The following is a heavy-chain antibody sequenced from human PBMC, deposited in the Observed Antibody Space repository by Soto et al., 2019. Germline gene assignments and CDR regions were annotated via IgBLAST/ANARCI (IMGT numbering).Heavy chain of an antibody. Sequence: ASVKVSCKASGYTFTSYAMHWVRQAPGQRLEWMGWINAGNGNTKYSQKFQGRVTITRDTSASTAYMELSSLRSEDTAVYYCARAIIQTTYPIYYYYYYMDVWAKGTTVTVSS. CDR2: INAGNGNT. CDR3: ARAIIQTTYPIYYYYYYMDV. CDR1: GYTFTSYA. D-gene: IGHD1-7*01. J-gene: IGHJ6*03. V-gene: IGHV1-3*01.